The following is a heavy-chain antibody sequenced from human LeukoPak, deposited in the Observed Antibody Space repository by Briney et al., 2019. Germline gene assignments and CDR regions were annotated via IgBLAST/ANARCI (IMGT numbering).Heavy chain of an antibody. V-gene: IGHV1-46*01. CDR1: GYTFTGYW. D-gene: IGHD3-22*01. CDR2: ISPSGGST. J-gene: IGHJ4*02. CDR3: ARGQGYYGPDDY. Sequence: ASVKVSCKAFGYTFTGYWMHWVRQAPGQGPEWMGVISPSGGSTIYAQKFKGRVTLTRDMSTSTDYLELSSLRSEDTAVYYCARGQGYYGPDDYWGQGTLVTVSS.